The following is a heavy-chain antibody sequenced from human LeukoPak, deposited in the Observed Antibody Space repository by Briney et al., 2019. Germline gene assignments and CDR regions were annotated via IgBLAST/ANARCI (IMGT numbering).Heavy chain of an antibody. J-gene: IGHJ3*02. D-gene: IGHD4-23*01. Sequence: GGSLRLSCAGPGFTLSNYWIHWVRQAPGKGLVWVSRINSDGTSRIYADSVKGRFTISRDNAKNTLYLQMNSLRSEDTAVYYCATEYGGNRRASDIWGQGTMVTVSS. V-gene: IGHV3-74*01. CDR3: ATEYGGNRRASDI. CDR2: INSDGTSR. CDR1: GFTLSNYW.